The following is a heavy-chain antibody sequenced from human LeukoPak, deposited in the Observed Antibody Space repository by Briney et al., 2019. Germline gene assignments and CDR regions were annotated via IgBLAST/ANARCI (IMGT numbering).Heavy chain of an antibody. CDR1: GFTFTSYA. V-gene: IGHV3-23*01. CDR3: ARFGSAAAGTRYYYYMDV. Sequence: GGSLRLSCAASGFTFTSYAMSWVRQAPGKGLQWVSVINGGGTSTDYAGSVKGRFTISRDNSKNTLYLQMNSLRAEDTAVYYCARFGSAAAGTRYYYYMDVWGKGTTVTVSS. CDR2: INGGGTST. D-gene: IGHD6-13*01. J-gene: IGHJ6*03.